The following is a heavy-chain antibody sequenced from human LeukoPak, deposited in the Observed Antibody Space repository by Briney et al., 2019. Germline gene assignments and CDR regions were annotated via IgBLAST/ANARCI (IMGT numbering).Heavy chain of an antibody. J-gene: IGHJ5*02. V-gene: IGHV3-23*01. CDR2: ISGSGGST. Sequence: GGSLRLSCAASGFTFSSYAMSWVRQAPGKGLEWDSAISGSGGSTYYADSVKGRFTISRDNSKNTLYLQMNSLTAEDTAVYYCAKGGTSWFGSWSDPWGQGTLVTVSS. D-gene: IGHD6-13*01. CDR1: GFTFSSYA. CDR3: AKGGTSWFGSWSDP.